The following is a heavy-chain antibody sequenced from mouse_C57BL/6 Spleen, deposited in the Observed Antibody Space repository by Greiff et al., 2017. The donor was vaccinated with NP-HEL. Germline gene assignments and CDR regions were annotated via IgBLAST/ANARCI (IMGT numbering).Heavy chain of an antibody. J-gene: IGHJ2*01. CDR3: ARGEYYYFDY. CDR2: IYPSDSET. Sequence: QVQLQQPGAELVRPGSSVKLSCKASGYTFTSYWMDWVKQRPGQDLEWIGNIYPSDSETHYNQKFKDKATLTVDKSSSTAYMQLSSLTSEDSAVYYCARGEYYYFDYWGQGTTLTVSS. V-gene: IGHV1-61*01. CDR1: GYTFTSYW. D-gene: IGHD5-2*01.